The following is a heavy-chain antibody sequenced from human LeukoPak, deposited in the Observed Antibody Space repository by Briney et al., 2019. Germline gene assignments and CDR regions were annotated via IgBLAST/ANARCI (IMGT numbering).Heavy chain of an antibody. V-gene: IGHV4-34*01. Sequence: SETLSLTCAVYGGSFSGYYWSWIRQPPGKGLEWIGEINRSGRTNYNPSLKSRVTISVDTSKNQFSLKLSSVTAADTAVYYCARAETTNYDSSGRPGAFDIWGQGTMVTVSS. D-gene: IGHD3-22*01. CDR1: GGSFSGYY. CDR3: ARAETTNYDSSGRPGAFDI. CDR2: INRSGRT. J-gene: IGHJ3*02.